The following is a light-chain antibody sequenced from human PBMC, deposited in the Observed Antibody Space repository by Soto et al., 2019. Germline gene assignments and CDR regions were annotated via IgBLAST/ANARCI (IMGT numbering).Light chain of an antibody. CDR2: DVS. Sequence: QSALTQPASVSGSPGQSITISCSGTSSDVGRHNAVSWYQQHPGKVPQLMIYDVSIRPSGISDRVSASKSGNMASLTISGLQAEDEADYYCSSYRVGGSYVFGTGTKLTVL. V-gene: IGLV2-14*03. J-gene: IGLJ1*01. CDR1: SSDVGRHNA. CDR3: SSYRVGGSYV.